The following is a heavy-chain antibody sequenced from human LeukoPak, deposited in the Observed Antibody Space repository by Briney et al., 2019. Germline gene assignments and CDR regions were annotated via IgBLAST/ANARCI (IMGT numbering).Heavy chain of an antibody. J-gene: IGHJ5*02. Sequence: ASVKVSCKTSGYTFTSYDINWVRQATGQGLEWMGWMNPNSGNTGYAQKFQGRVTMTGNTSISTAYMELSSLRSEDTAVYYCARGSLQRITIFGVVIEGGNWFDPWGQGTLVTVSS. CDR3: ARGSLQRITIFGVVIEGGNWFDP. V-gene: IGHV1-8*01. CDR2: MNPNSGNT. CDR1: GYTFTSYD. D-gene: IGHD3-3*01.